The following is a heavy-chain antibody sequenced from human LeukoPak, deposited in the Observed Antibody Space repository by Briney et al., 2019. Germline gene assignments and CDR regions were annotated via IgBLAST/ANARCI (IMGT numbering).Heavy chain of an antibody. V-gene: IGHV3-64*01. Sequence: GGSLRLSCAASGFTFSSYAMHWVRQAPGKGLEYVSAIRSNGGSTYYANSVKGRFTISRDNSKNTLYLQMGSLRAEDMAVYYCARGAIAVAGGFDYWGQGTLVTVSS. J-gene: IGHJ4*02. D-gene: IGHD6-19*01. CDR3: ARGAIAVAGGFDY. CDR2: IRSNGGST. CDR1: GFTFSSYA.